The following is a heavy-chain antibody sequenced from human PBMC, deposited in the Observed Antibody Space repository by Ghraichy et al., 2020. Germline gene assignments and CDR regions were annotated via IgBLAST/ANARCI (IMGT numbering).Heavy chain of an antibody. CDR2: INHSGST. J-gene: IGHJ4*02. CDR1: GGSFSGYY. D-gene: IGHD6-19*01. CDR3: ARGPRRGGWYGSDY. V-gene: IGHV4-34*01. Sequence: SETLSLTCAVYGGSFSGYYWSWIRQPPGKGLEWIGEINHSGSTNYNPSLKSRVTISVDTSKNLFSLKLSSVTAADTAVYYCARGPRRGGWYGSDYWGQGTLVTVSS.